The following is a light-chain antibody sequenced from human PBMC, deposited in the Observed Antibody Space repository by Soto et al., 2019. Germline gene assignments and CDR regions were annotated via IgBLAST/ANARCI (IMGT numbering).Light chain of an antibody. CDR3: QAWDSSTVL. J-gene: IGLJ2*01. CDR1: KLGDKY. CDR2: QSG. V-gene: IGLV3-1*01. Sequence: SYELTQPPSVSVSPGQTASITCSGDKLGDKYACWYQQKPGQSPMLVLYQSGKRPSGIPERFSGSNSGNTATLTISGTQAMDEADYYCQAWDSSTVLFGGGTKLTVL.